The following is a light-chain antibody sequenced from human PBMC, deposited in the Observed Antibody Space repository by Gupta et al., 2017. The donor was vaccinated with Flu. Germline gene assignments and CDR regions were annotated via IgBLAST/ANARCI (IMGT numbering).Light chain of an antibody. CDR3: QVWDTASDHWL. Sequence: GGNNIGSETVHGYQQKPGQAPVVVLYDDDFRPSGIPERFSGSNSGNTATLTIRRVEAGDEADYYWQVWDTASDHWLFGAGTTLTVV. CDR1: NIGSET. V-gene: IGLV3-21*01. CDR2: DDD. J-gene: IGLJ3*02.